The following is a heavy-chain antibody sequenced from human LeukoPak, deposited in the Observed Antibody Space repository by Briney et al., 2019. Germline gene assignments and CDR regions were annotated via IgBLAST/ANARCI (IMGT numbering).Heavy chain of an antibody. J-gene: IGHJ4*02. CDR3: TSLSR. CDR1: GFTFSDYY. V-gene: IGHV3-49*03. Sequence: PGGSLRLSCAASGFTFSDYYMSWIRQAPGKGLEWVGFIRSKAYGGTTEYAASVKGRFTISRDDSKSIAYLQMNSLKTEDTAVYYCTSLSRWGQGTLVTVSS. D-gene: IGHD3-3*02. CDR2: IRSKAYGGTT.